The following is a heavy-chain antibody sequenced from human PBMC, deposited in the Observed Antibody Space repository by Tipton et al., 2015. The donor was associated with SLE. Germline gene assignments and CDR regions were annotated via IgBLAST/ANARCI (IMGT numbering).Heavy chain of an antibody. CDR3: AREELLLDAFDI. J-gene: IGHJ3*02. CDR2: ISYDGSNK. CDR1: GFTFSSYA. Sequence: SLRLSCAASGFTFSSYAMHWVRQAPGKGLEWVAVISYDGSNKYCADSVKGRFTISRDNSKNTLYLQMNSLRAEDTAVYYCAREELLLDAFDIWGQGTMVTVSS. D-gene: IGHD2-21*02. V-gene: IGHV3-30*04.